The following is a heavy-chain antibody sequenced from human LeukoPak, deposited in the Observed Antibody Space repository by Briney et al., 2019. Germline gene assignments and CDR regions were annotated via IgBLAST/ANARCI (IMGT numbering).Heavy chain of an antibody. Sequence: PGGSLRLSCAASGFTFSSYWMSWVREAPGKGLEWVANIKQDGSEKYYVDSVRGRFTISRDNAKNSLYLQMNSLRAEDTAVYYCARGRGVRGVISDYWGQGTLVTVSS. J-gene: IGHJ4*02. CDR1: GFTFSSYW. V-gene: IGHV3-7*01. CDR3: ARGRGVRGVISDY. CDR2: IKQDGSEK. D-gene: IGHD3-10*01.